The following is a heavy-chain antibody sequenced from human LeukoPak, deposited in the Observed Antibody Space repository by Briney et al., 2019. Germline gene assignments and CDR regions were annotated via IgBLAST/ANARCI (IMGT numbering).Heavy chain of an antibody. D-gene: IGHD3-10*01. CDR3: ARRVRGVNDAFDI. CDR2: INHSGST. V-gene: IGHV4-34*01. J-gene: IGHJ3*02. CDR1: GGSFSGYY. Sequence: PSETLSLTCAVYGGSFSGYYWSWIRQPPGKGLEWIGEINHSGSTNYNPSLKSRVTISVDTSKNRFSLILSSVTAADTAVYYCARRVRGVNDAFDIWGQGTMVIVSS.